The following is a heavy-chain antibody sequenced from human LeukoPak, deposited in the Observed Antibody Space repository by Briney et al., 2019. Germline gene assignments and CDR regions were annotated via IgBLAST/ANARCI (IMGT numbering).Heavy chain of an antibody. CDR1: GFTFSSYS. D-gene: IGHD2-2*01. CDR2: ISSSSSYI. J-gene: IGHJ4*02. Sequence: GGSLRLSCAASGFTFSSYSMNWVRQAPGKGLEWVSSISSSSSYIYYADSVKGRFTISRDNAKNSLYLQMNSLRAEDTAVYYCARASLLYCSSTSCYLRWGQGTLVTVSS. CDR3: ARASLLYCSSTSCYLR. V-gene: IGHV3-21*01.